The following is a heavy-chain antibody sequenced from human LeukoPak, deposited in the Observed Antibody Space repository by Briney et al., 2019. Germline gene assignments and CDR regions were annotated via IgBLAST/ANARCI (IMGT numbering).Heavy chain of an antibody. V-gene: IGHV3-9*01. D-gene: IGHD3-3*01. Sequence: GRSLRLSCAASGFTFDDYAMHWVRQAPGKGLEWVSGISWNSGRIGYADSVKGRFTISRDNAKNSLYLLMNSLRAEDTALYYCAKDNVRLRSGLGFDYWGQGTLVTVSS. CDR1: GFTFDDYA. CDR2: ISWNSGRI. J-gene: IGHJ4*02. CDR3: AKDNVRLRSGLGFDY.